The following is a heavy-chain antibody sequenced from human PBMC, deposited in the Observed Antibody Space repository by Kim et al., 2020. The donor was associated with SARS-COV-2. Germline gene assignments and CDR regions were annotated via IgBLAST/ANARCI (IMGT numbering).Heavy chain of an antibody. CDR3: AKDIRVFGQYYYDSSGYYSYYYYGMDV. CDR1: GFTFDDYA. D-gene: IGHD3-22*01. Sequence: GGSLRLSCAASGFTFDDYAMHWVRQAPGKGLEWVSLISGDGGSTYYADSVKGRFTISRDNSKNSLYLQMNSLRTEDTALYCCAKDIRVFGQYYYDSSGYYSYYYYGMDVWGQGTTVTVSS. CDR2: ISGDGGST. J-gene: IGHJ6*02. V-gene: IGHV3-43*02.